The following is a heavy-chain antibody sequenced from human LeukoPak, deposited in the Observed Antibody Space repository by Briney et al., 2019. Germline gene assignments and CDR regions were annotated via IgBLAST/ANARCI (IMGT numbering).Heavy chain of an antibody. CDR1: GVTLSDYY. CDR2: ISSSGSTI. CDR3: ARNTPYYYDSSGYQDY. J-gene: IGHJ4*02. V-gene: IGHV3-11*01. D-gene: IGHD3-22*01. Sequence: GGSLTHYCAASGVTLSDYYMRWIRQAPGKGVEWVAYISSSGSTIYYADYVKGRFTISRDNAKNSLYLKMNSLRAEDTAVYYCARNTPYYYDSSGYQDYWGQGTLVTVSS.